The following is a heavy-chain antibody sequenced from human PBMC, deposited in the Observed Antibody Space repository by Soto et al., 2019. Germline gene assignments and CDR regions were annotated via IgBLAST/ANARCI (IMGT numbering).Heavy chain of an antibody. CDR1: GFTFSSYS. V-gene: IGHV3-21*01. CDR2: ISSSSSYI. D-gene: IGHD4-17*01. Sequence: GGSLRLSCAASGFTFSSYSMNWVRQAPGKGLEWVSSISSSSSYIYYADSVKGRFTISRDNAKNSLYLQMNSLRAEDTAVYYCASMISTVTTYDEDYWGQGTLVTVSS. J-gene: IGHJ4*02. CDR3: ASMISTVTTYDEDY.